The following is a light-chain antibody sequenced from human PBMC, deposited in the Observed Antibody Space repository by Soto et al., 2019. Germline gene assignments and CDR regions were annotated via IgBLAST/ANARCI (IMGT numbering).Light chain of an antibody. V-gene: IGKV1-39*01. CDR2: AAS. J-gene: IGKJ3*01. CDR3: QHTYTAPFT. CDR1: QSINRY. Sequence: DIQMTQSPSSLSASVGDRVTITCRASQSINRYLSWYEQKSGKAPKLLIYAASSLQSGVPSRFSGSGSGTDFTLTINSLQPEDFDTYYCQHTYTAPFTFGPGTKVDIK.